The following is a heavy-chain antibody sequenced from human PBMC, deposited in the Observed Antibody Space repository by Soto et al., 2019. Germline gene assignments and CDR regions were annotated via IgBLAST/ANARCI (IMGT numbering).Heavy chain of an antibody. Sequence: PSETLSLTCTVSGCSISSSSYYWGWIRQPPGKGLEWIGSIYYSGITDYNPSLKSRVTISVDTSKSQFSLKLSSVTAADTAVYYCARGGGVYYFDYWGQGTLVTVSS. V-gene: IGHV4-39*07. J-gene: IGHJ4*02. CDR1: GCSISSSSYY. CDR3: ARGGGVYYFDY. D-gene: IGHD2-8*02. CDR2: IYYSGIT.